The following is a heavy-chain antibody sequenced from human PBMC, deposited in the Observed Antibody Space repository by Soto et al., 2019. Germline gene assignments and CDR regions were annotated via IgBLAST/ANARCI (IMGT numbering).Heavy chain of an antibody. CDR3: ARGGGVGVAGSAAFDM. CDR1: GYPVTAYY. Sequence: QLHLVHSGAVVKKPGASVTVSCSASGYPVTAYYMHWVRQAPGRGLEWMGGINPATGAAKYTQTFHGRGTMTRDTTTSTVFMELSGLTSEDTAVFYGARGGGVGVAGSAAFDMWGQGTLVTVSS. D-gene: IGHD3-3*01. J-gene: IGHJ3*02. V-gene: IGHV1-2*02. CDR2: INPATGAA.